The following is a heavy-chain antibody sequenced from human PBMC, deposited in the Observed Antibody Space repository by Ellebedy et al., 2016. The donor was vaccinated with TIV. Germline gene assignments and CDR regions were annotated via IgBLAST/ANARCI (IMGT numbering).Heavy chain of an antibody. CDR2: INTDGSSI. V-gene: IGHV3-74*01. CDR3: TTDYGMDV. J-gene: IGHJ6*02. CDR1: GFTFSSYW. Sequence: GGSLRLSCAASGFTFSSYWMQWVRQAPGKGLVWVSRINTDGSSIGYADSVKGRFTISRDNAKNTQYLQMNSLKTEDTAVYYCTTDYGMDVWGQGTTVTVSS.